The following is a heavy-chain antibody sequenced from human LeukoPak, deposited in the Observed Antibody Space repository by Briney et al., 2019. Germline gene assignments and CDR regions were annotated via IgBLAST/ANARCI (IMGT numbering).Heavy chain of an antibody. Sequence: GGSLRLSCAASGFTFSSYWMSWVRQAPGKGLEWVSGISGSGGATYYADSVKGRFTISRDDPHNTLYLQMNSLRAEDTAVYFCARGGVDYYGSGTYYLMYYFDYWGQGALVTVSS. CDR2: ISGSGGAT. D-gene: IGHD3-10*01. CDR1: GFTFSSYW. V-gene: IGHV3-23*01. CDR3: ARGGVDYYGSGTYYLMYYFDY. J-gene: IGHJ4*02.